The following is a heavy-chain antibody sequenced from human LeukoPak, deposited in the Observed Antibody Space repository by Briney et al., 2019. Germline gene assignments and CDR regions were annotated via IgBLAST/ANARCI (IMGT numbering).Heavy chain of an antibody. V-gene: IGHV3-74*01. CDR1: EFTFGDYW. Sequence: PGGSLRLSCAASEFTFGDYWMHWVRQVPGKGLVWVSHINTDGSSPTYGDSAKGRFTVSRDNAKNTLFLQMNRLRVEDTAVYYCARGTAATAGIDYWGQGTLSPSPQ. CDR3: ARGTAATAGIDY. CDR2: INTDGSSP. D-gene: IGHD6-13*01. J-gene: IGHJ4*02.